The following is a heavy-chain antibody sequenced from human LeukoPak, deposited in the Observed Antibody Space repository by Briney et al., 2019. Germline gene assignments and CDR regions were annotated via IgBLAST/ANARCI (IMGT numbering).Heavy chain of an antibody. CDR1: GGSISSTSYY. CDR2: IYYSGST. CDR3: ARGRGDCSGGSCYWADY. D-gene: IGHD2-15*01. J-gene: IGHJ4*02. V-gene: IGHV4-39*07. Sequence: SETLSLTCTVFGGSISSTSYYWDWIRQPPGKGLEWIGSIYYSGSTYYNPSLKSRVTISVDTSKNQFSLRLSSVTAADTAVYYCARGRGDCSGGSCYWADYWGQGTLVTVSS.